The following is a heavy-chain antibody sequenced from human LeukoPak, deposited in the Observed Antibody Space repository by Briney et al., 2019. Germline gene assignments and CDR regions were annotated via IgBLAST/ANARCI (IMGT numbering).Heavy chain of an antibody. CDR2: INAGNGNT. D-gene: IGHD3-10*01. J-gene: IGHJ4*02. V-gene: IGHV1-3*01. Sequence: ASVKVSCKASGYTFTSYAMYWVRQAPGQRLEWMGWINAGNGNTKYSQKFQGRVTITRDTSASTAYMELSSLRSEDTAVYYCAREGVTMVRGVISLDYWGQGTLVTVSS. CDR3: AREGVTMVRGVISLDY. CDR1: GYTFTSYA.